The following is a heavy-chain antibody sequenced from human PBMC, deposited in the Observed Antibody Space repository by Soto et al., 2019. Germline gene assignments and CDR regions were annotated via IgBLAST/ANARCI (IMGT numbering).Heavy chain of an antibody. D-gene: IGHD2-15*01. CDR1: GFPFNIFG. V-gene: IGHV3-33*01. CDR3: ARSGCSGGTCYRGYDAFEV. Sequence: QVQLVDSGGGVVQPGRSLRLSCAASGFPFNIFGIHWVRQAPGEGLEWVAVIWFDGSKEYYGGSVRGRFTVSRDNSKNTVYLQMNSLRGDDTAIYYCARSGCSGGTCYRGYDAFEVWGQGTMVTVSS. J-gene: IGHJ3*01. CDR2: IWFDGSKE.